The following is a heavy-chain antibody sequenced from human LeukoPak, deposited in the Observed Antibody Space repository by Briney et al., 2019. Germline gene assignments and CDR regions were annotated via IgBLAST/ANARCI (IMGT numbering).Heavy chain of an antibody. CDR1: GGSISTNNW. CDR2: IYHSGST. Sequence: SGTLSLTCAVSGGSISTNNWWSWVRQPPGKGLEWIGEIYHSGSTNYNPSLKSRVTISVDTSKNQFSLKLSSVTAADTAVYYCARESSTYHYYYMDVWGKGTTVTVSS. J-gene: IGHJ6*03. D-gene: IGHD2-2*01. V-gene: IGHV4-4*02. CDR3: ARESSTYHYYYMDV.